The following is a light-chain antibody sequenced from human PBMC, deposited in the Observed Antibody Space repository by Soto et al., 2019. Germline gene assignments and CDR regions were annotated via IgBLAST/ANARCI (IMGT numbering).Light chain of an antibody. CDR3: QQYGSSSRT. J-gene: IGKJ1*01. CDR1: QSVRNNY. V-gene: IGKV3-20*01. CDR2: ETY. Sequence: IVLTQSPDTLSLSPGERVTLSCRASQSVRNNYIAWHQQKPGQAPMLLIYETYRRATGIPDRFSGSASGIDFTLTISRLEPEDFAVYLCQQYGSSSRTFGLGTKVEIK.